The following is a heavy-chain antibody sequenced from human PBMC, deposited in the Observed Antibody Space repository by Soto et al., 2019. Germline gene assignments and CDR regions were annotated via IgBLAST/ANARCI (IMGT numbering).Heavy chain of an antibody. V-gene: IGHV3-23*01. J-gene: IGHJ4*02. CDR2: ISAGGDST. Sequence: EVKVLESGGGLVQPGGSLSLSCATSGFTFSLYPMNWVRQAPGKGLEWVSGISAGGDSTYYADSVKGRFTIFRDNSKNSVYLQMNSLRVEDTAVYYCARRVWGQGTLVTVSS. CDR1: GFTFSLYP. CDR3: ARRV.